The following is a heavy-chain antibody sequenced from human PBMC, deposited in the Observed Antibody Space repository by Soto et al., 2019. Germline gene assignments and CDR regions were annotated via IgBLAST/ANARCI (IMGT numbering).Heavy chain of an antibody. Sequence: SPTLSLTCAISGDSVSSNSAAWNWIRQSPSRGLEWLGRTYYRSKWYNDYAVSVKSRITINPDTSKNQFSLQLNSVTPEDTAVYYCAISYYGSGSYFYYGMDVWGQGTTVTVSS. CDR2: TYYRSKWYN. CDR1: GDSVSSNSAA. D-gene: IGHD3-10*01. V-gene: IGHV6-1*01. CDR3: AISYYGSGSYFYYGMDV. J-gene: IGHJ6*02.